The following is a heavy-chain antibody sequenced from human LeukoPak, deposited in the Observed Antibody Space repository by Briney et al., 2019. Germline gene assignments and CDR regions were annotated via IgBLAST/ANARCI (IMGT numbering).Heavy chain of an antibody. V-gene: IGHV4-30-4*01. CDR2: IYYNGIT. Sequence: SETLSLTCTVSGGSIFSGDYYWNWIRQPPGKGLEWIGYIYYNGITYYNPSLESRVTISVDTSKNPFSLKLSSVTAADTAVYYCARGDYNDGAGYLDHWGQGTLVPVSS. J-gene: IGHJ5*02. CDR3: ARGDYNDGAGYLDH. D-gene: IGHD3-22*01. CDR1: GGSIFSGDYY.